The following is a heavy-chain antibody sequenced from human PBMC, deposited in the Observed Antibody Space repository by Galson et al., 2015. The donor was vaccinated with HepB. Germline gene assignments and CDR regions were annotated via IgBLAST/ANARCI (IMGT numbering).Heavy chain of an antibody. CDR1: GFTFSSLG. CDR2: ISYDGGDK. V-gene: IGHV3-30*18. J-gene: IGHJ4*02. D-gene: IGHD1-1*01. CDR3: AKQGAKTNYYFDY. Sequence: SLRLSCAASGFTFSSLGMHWVRQAPGKGLEWVAVISYDGGDKYYADSVKGRFTVSRDNSKNTLYLQMNSLRAEDTAVYYCAKQGAKTNYYFDYWGQGSLVTVSS.